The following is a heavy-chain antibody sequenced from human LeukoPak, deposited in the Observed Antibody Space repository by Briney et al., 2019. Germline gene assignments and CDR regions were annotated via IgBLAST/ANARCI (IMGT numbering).Heavy chain of an antibody. V-gene: IGHV1-18*04. CDR1: GYTFTSYG. J-gene: IGHJ4*02. CDR3: ARGDCSSTSCYGGLDY. D-gene: IGHD2-2*01. Sequence: ASVKVSCKASGYTFTSYGISWVRQAPGQGLEWMGWISAYNGNTNHAQKLQGRVTMTTDTSTSTAYMELRSLRSDDTAVYYCARGDCSSTSCYGGLDYWGQGTLVTVSS. CDR2: ISAYNGNT.